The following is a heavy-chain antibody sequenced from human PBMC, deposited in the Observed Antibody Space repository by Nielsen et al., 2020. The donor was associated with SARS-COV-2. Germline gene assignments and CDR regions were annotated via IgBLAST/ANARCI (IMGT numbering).Heavy chain of an antibody. J-gene: IGHJ6*03. CDR2: TYYRSKWYN. CDR3: ARDGGGSGSYQSYYYYYMDV. V-gene: IGHV6-1*01. Sequence: WIRQSPSRGLEWLGRTYYRSKWYNDYAVSVKSRITINPDTSKNQFSLHLNSVTPEDTAVYYCARDGGGSGSYQSYYYYYMDVWGKGTTVTVSS. D-gene: IGHD3-10*01.